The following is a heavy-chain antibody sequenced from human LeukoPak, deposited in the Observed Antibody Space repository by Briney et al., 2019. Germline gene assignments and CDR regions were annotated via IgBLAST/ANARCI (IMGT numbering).Heavy chain of an antibody. CDR2: IYSSGSN. D-gene: IGHD3-22*01. J-gene: IGHJ6*03. Sequence: SETLSLTCTVSGGSISGYFWSWIRQPAGKGLEWIGRIYSSGSNNYNPSLKSRVTISVDTSKNQFSLKVTSVTAADTAVYYCARVDSYYYMDVWGKGTTVTVSS. CDR1: GGSISGYF. V-gene: IGHV4-4*07. CDR3: ARVDSYYYMDV.